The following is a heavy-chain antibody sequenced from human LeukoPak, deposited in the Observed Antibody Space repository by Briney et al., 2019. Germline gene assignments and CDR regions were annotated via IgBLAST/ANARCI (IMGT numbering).Heavy chain of an antibody. Sequence: GGSLRLSCAASGFTFSSYWMSWVRQAPGKGLEWVANIKQDGREKYYVDSVKGRFTISRDNAKNSQYLQMNSLRSEDTAVYYCARDRLVGANYPDAFDIWGQGTMVTVSS. J-gene: IGHJ3*02. CDR2: IKQDGREK. V-gene: IGHV3-7*01. CDR1: GFTFSSYW. CDR3: ARDRLVGANYPDAFDI. D-gene: IGHD1-26*01.